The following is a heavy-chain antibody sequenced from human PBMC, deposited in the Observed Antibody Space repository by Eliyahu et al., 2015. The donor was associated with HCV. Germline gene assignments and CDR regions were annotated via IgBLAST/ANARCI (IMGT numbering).Heavy chain of an antibody. CDR1: GFTFSSYA. J-gene: IGHJ4*02. Sequence: EVQLVESGGGLVQPGGSLXLSCAASGFTFSSYAMHWVRQAPGKGLEYVSAISSNGGSTYYANSVKGRFTISRDNSKNTLYLQMGSLRAEDMAVYYCARGPRYWGQGTLVTVSS. CDR2: ISSNGGST. CDR3: ARGPRY. V-gene: IGHV3-64*01.